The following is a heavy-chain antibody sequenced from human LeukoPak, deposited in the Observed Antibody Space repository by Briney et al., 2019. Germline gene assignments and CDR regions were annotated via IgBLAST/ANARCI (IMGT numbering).Heavy chain of an antibody. J-gene: IGHJ2*01. CDR1: GFTLSTYY. V-gene: IGHV3-7*03. CDR2: IKQDGSEK. CDR3: AKAATTVTYWYFDL. Sequence: GGSLRLSCAASGFTLSTYYMSWVRQTPVKGLEWVANIKQDGSEKFYLDSVKGRFTISRDNAKNSVYLQMNSLRAEDTAVYYCAKAATTVTYWYFDLWGRGTLVTVSS. D-gene: IGHD4-17*01.